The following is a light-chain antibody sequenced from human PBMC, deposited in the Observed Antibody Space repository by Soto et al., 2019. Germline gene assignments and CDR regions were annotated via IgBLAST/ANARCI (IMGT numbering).Light chain of an antibody. Sequence: QSVLPQPASVSGSPGQSITISCTGTSSDVGDYNYVSWCQQHPGKAPKLMIYEVSNRPSGVSNRFSGSKSGNTASLTISGLQAEDEADYYCSSYTSSNTYVFGTGTKVTVL. J-gene: IGLJ1*01. CDR1: SSDVGDYNY. CDR2: EVS. CDR3: SSYTSSNTYV. V-gene: IGLV2-14*01.